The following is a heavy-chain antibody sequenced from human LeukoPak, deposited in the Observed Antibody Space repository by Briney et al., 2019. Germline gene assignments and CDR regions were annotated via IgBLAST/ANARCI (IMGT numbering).Heavy chain of an antibody. V-gene: IGHV1-18*01. CDR2: ISGYNGKT. Sequence: ASVKVSCKASGYTFTSYAMNWVRQAPGQRFEWMGWISGYNGKTDYSQKFRGRVTMTTDTSTSTAYLEVRSLRSDDTAVYYCARNINSGHDPSYEYYYMDVWGKGTTVTVSS. D-gene: IGHD5-12*01. J-gene: IGHJ6*03. CDR1: GYTFTSYA. CDR3: ARNINSGHDPSYEYYYMDV.